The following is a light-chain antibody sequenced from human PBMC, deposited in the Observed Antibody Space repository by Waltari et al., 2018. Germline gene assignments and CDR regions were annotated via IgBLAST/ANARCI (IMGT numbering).Light chain of an antibody. J-gene: IGLJ2*01. V-gene: IGLV2-23*01. Sequence: QSALTQPASVSGSPGQSITFSCTGTTSDAGPYKPVSWYQHHPGTAPKLIIYDGDKRPSGVSSRFAASKSGDTASRTISGRQSEDEADYYCCSYVGGAKVTFGGGTKVTVL. CDR2: DGD. CDR1: TSDAGPYKP. CDR3: CSYVGGAKVT.